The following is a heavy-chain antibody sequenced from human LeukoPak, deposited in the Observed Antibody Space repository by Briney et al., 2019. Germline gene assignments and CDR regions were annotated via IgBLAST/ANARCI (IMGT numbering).Heavy chain of an antibody. J-gene: IGHJ6*02. V-gene: IGHV4-38-2*02. CDR2: IYHSGST. D-gene: IGHD2-15*01. Sequence: SETLSLTCTVSGYSISSGYYWGWIWQPPGKGLEWIGSIYHSGSTYYNPSLKSRVTISVDTSKNQFSLKLSSVTAADTAVYYCARVRGYCSSGSCGMDVWGQGTTVTVSS. CDR1: GYSISSGYY. CDR3: ARVRGYCSSGSCGMDV.